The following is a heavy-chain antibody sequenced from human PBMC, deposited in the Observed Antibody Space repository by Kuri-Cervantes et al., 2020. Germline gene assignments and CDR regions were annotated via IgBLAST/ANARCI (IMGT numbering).Heavy chain of an antibody. D-gene: IGHD6-19*01. CDR3: AKDGYSSGGDAFDI. CDR2: IKSKTDGGTT. Sequence: GGSLRLSCAASGFTFSNAWMSWVRQAPGKGLEWVGRIKSKTDGGTTDYAAPVKGRFTISRDESKNTLYLQMNSLRAEDTALYYCAKDGYSSGGDAFDIWGQGTMVTVSS. CDR1: GFTFSNAW. J-gene: IGHJ3*02. V-gene: IGHV3-15*05.